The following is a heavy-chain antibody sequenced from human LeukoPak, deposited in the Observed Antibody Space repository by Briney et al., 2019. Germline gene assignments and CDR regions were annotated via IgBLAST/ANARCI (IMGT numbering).Heavy chain of an antibody. CDR1: GYTFTGYY. Sequence: GASVKVSCKASGYTFTGYYMHWVRQAPGQGLEWMGGFDPEDGETIYAQKFQGRVTMTEDTSTDTTYMELSSLRSEDTAVYYCATDIAVGAVYYFDYWGQGTLVTVSS. CDR3: ATDIAVGAVYYFDY. D-gene: IGHD6-19*01. J-gene: IGHJ4*02. CDR2: FDPEDGET. V-gene: IGHV1-24*01.